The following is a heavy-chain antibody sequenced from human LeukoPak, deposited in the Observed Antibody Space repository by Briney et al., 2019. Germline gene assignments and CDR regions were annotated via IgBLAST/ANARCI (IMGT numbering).Heavy chain of an antibody. V-gene: IGHV3-23*01. CDR1: GFTFSSSS. CDR2: ITDAVGST. CDR3: ARDRQWLAIDY. Sequence: GGSLRLSCAASGFTFSSSSISWVRQAPGKGLEWVSAITDAVGSTHYADSVKGRFTISSDNSKNTVYLQMNSLRAEDTAVYYCARDRQWLAIDYWGQGTLVTVSS. J-gene: IGHJ4*02. D-gene: IGHD6-19*01.